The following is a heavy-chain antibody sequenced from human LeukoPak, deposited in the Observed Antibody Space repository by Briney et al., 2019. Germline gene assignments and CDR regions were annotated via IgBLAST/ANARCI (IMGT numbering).Heavy chain of an antibody. CDR3: ARGSTRLHLVCAY. CDR1: GGSISSDY. D-gene: IGHD6-13*01. V-gene: IGHV4-4*07. Sequence: SETLSLTCTVSGGSISSDYWSWIRQPAGKGLEWIGRIYTSGSTNYNPSLKSRVTMSVDTSKNQFSLKLSSVTAADTAVYYCARGSTRLHLVCAYWGQGTLVTVSS. J-gene: IGHJ4*02. CDR2: IYTSGST.